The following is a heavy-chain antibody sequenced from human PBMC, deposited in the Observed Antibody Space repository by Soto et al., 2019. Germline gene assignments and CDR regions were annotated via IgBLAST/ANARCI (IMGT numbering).Heavy chain of an antibody. CDR1: GFTFSSYA. V-gene: IGHV3-30-3*01. J-gene: IGHJ4*02. D-gene: IGHD6-19*01. CDR3: ARGAGLVRGGLDY. Sequence: QVQLVESGGGVVQPGRSLRLSCAASGFTFSSYAMHWVRQAPGKGLEWVAVISYDGSNKYYADSVKGRFTISRDNSKNTLYLQMNSRRAEDTAVYYCARGAGLVRGGLDYWGQGTLVTVSS. CDR2: ISYDGSNK.